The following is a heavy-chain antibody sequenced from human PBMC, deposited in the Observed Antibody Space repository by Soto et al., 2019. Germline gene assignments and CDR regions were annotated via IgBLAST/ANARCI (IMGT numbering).Heavy chain of an antibody. CDR2: INPNSGGT. CDR3: AREWYSSGPGSYYGMDV. Sequence: ASVKVSCKASGYTFTGYYMHWVRQAPGQGLEWMGWINPNSGGTNYAQKFQGRVTMTRDTSISTAYMELSRLRSDDTAVYYCAREWYSSGPGSYYGMDVWGQGTTVTVSS. V-gene: IGHV1-2*02. D-gene: IGHD6-19*01. CDR1: GYTFTGYY. J-gene: IGHJ6*02.